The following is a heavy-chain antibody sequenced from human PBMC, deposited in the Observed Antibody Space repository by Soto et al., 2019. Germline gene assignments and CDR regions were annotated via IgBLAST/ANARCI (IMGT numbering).Heavy chain of an antibody. Sequence: PLETLSLTCAVYGGYFSGYYWSWIRQPPGKGLEWIGEINHSGSTNYNPSLKSRVTISVDTSKNQFSLQLSSVPAADTAVYYCARCSRVHLNYVCGSYRSYFNYWGQRTLVIDS. V-gene: IGHV4-34*01. D-gene: IGHD3-16*02. CDR3: ARCSRVHLNYVCGSYRSYFNY. J-gene: IGHJ4*02. CDR1: GGYFSGYY. CDR2: INHSGST.